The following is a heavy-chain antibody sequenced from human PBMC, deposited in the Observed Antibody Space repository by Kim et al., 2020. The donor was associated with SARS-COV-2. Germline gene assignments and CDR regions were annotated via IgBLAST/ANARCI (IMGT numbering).Heavy chain of an antibody. CDR3: ARESRDDYGDYVVYYFDY. D-gene: IGHD4-17*01. Sequence: SETLSLTCTVYADSFSNHYWSWIRQPPGKGLEWIGYVFDTGSTNYNPSLKSRVTISLDTSKNQFSLKLSSVTTADTAVYYCARESRDDYGDYVVYYFDYWGQGTLVTVSS. V-gene: IGHV4-59*11. CDR2: VFDTGST. CDR1: ADSFSNHY. J-gene: IGHJ4*02.